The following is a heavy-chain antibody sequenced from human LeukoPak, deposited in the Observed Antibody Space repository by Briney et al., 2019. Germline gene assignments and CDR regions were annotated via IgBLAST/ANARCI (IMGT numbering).Heavy chain of an antibody. V-gene: IGHV3-11*04. Sequence: GGSLRLSCAASGFTFSNYYMSWLRQAPGKGLEWVSYISSDSSTIYYADSVKGRFTISRDNAKNSLYLQMNSLRTEDTAVYYCANTEYQRLGTDYWGQGTLVTVSS. D-gene: IGHD2-2*01. CDR1: GFTFSNYY. CDR3: ANTEYQRLGTDY. CDR2: ISSDSSTI. J-gene: IGHJ4*02.